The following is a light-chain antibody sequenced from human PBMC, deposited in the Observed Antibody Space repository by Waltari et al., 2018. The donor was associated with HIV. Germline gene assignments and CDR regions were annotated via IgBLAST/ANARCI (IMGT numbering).Light chain of an antibody. CDR1: QGISSY. CDR3: QRLNSYRFT. J-gene: IGKJ3*01. Sequence: DSQLTQSPSFLSASVGDRVTITCRASQGISSYLAWYQQKPGKAPKLLIDTASILQSGVPSRFSGSGSGTEFTLTISSLQPEDVATYYCQRLNSYRFTFGPGTKVDIK. V-gene: IGKV1-9*01. CDR2: TAS.